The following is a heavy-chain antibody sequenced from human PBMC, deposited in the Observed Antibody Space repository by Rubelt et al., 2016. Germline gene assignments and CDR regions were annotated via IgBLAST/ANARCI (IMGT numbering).Heavy chain of an antibody. CDR1: GFTFSSYA. CDR2: ISGSGGST. J-gene: IGHJ4*02. CDR3: AKDERYYDRSGYRGDY. Sequence: EVQLLESGGGLVQPGGSLRLSCAASGFTFSSYAMSWVRQAPVKGLEWVSAISGSGGSTYYADSVKCRFTISSDNSKNTLDLQMNSLGAEDTAVYYCAKDERYYDRSGYRGDYWGQGTLVTVSS. D-gene: IGHD3-22*01. V-gene: IGHV3-23*01.